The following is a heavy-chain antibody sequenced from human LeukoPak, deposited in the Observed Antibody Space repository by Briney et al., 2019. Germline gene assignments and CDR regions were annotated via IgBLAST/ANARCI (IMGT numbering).Heavy chain of an antibody. Sequence: PSETLSLTCTVSGGSISGYYWSWIRQPPGKGLEWIGEINHSGSTNYNPSLKSRVTISVDTSKNQFSLKLSSVTAADTAVYYCASLTDYYDSSGYFGSWGQGTLVTVSS. J-gene: IGHJ5*02. CDR2: INHSGST. D-gene: IGHD3-22*01. V-gene: IGHV4-34*01. CDR1: GGSISGYY. CDR3: ASLTDYYDSSGYFGS.